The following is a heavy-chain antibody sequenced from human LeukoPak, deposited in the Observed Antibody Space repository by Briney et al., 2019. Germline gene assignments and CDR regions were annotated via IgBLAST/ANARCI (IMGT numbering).Heavy chain of an antibody. CDR1: GFTFSTFA. V-gene: IGHV3-23*01. Sequence: PGRSLRLSCAASGFTFSTFAMLWVRQPPGKGLEWVSSIFPSGGEIHYADSVRGRFTISRDNSKSILSLQMNSLRAEDTAIYYCATYRQVLLPFESGGQGTLVTVSA. CDR3: ATYRQVLLPFES. J-gene: IGHJ4*02. CDR2: IFPSGGEI. D-gene: IGHD5-18*01.